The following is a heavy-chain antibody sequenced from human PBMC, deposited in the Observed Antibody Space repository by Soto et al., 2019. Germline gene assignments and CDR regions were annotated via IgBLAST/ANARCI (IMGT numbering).Heavy chain of an antibody. CDR3: ASETPNYDFWSGFYYYYGMDV. CDR1: GGSISSYY. J-gene: IGHJ6*02. Sequence: PSETLSLTCTVSGGSISSYYWSWIRQPPGKGLEWIGYIYYSGSTYYNPSLKSRVTISVDTSKNQFSLKLSSVTAADTAVYYCASETPNYDFWSGFYYYYGMDVWGQGTTVTVSS. CDR2: IYYSGST. V-gene: IGHV4-59*12. D-gene: IGHD3-3*01.